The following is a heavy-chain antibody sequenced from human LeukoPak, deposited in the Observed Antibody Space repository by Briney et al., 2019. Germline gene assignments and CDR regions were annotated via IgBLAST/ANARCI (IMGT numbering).Heavy chain of an antibody. CDR1: GGSISSGSYY. J-gene: IGHJ5*02. CDR3: ARVAITYWFDP. CDR2: IYTSGST. Sequence: SETLSLTCTVSGGSISSGSYYWSWIRPPAGKELEWIGRIYTSGSTNYNPSLKSRVTISVDTSKNQFSLKLSSVTAADSAVYYCARVAITYWFDPWGQGTLVTVSS. D-gene: IGHD1-14*01. V-gene: IGHV4-61*02.